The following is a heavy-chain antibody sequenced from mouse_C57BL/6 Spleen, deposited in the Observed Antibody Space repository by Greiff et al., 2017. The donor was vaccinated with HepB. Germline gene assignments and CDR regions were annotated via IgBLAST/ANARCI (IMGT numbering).Heavy chain of an antibody. Sequence: QVQLQQSGAELAKPGASVKLSCKASGYTFTSYWMHWVKQRPGQGLEWIGYINPSSGYTKYNQKFKDKATLTADKSSSTADMQLSSLTYEDSAVYYCARSGDYYGSSSYYYAMDYWGQGTSVTVSS. CDR2: INPSSGYT. CDR3: ARSGDYYGSSSYYYAMDY. CDR1: GYTFTSYW. D-gene: IGHD1-1*01. V-gene: IGHV1-7*01. J-gene: IGHJ4*01.